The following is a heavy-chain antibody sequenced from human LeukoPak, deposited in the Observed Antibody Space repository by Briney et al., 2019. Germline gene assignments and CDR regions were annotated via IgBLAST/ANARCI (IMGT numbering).Heavy chain of an antibody. J-gene: IGHJ4*02. D-gene: IGHD3-22*01. Sequence: GGSLRLSCAASGFTFSTFLMTWVRQAPGKGLEWVANIKQDGSEKYYVDSMKGRFTISRDNAKNSLFLQMNSLRAEDTAVYYCARDRSSGCDFWGQGTLVTVSS. CDR2: IKQDGSEK. V-gene: IGHV3-7*01. CDR3: ARDRSSGCDF. CDR1: GFTFSTFL.